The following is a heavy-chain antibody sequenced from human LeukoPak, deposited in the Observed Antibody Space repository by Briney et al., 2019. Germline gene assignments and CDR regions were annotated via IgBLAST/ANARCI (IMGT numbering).Heavy chain of an antibody. D-gene: IGHD3-3*01. CDR2: ISGSGGST. J-gene: IGHJ6*02. V-gene: IGHV3-23*01. Sequence: PGGSLRLSCAASGFTFSSYAMCWVRQAPGKGLEWVSAISGSGGSTYYADSVKGRFTISRDNSKNTLYLQMNSLRAEDTAVYYCAAGGRDYDFWSGYYYYGMDVWGQGTTVTVSS. CDR3: AAGGRDYDFWSGYYYYGMDV. CDR1: GFTFSSYA.